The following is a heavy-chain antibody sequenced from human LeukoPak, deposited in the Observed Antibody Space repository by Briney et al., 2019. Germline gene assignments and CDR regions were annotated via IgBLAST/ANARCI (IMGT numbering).Heavy chain of an antibody. V-gene: IGHV5-51*01. J-gene: IGHJ4*02. CDR3: ATSESQTKFDY. CDR2: IFPGDSDT. CDR1: GHSFTSYW. Sequence: GESLKISCKDSGHSFTSYWIGWVRQMPGKGLEWMGIIFPGDSDTTYNPSFQGQVTISADKSINTAYLQWSSLKASDTAMFYCATSESQTKFDYWGQGTLVTVSS. D-gene: IGHD1/OR15-1a*01.